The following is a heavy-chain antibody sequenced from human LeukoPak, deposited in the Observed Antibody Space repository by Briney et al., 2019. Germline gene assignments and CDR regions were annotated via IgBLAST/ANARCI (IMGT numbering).Heavy chain of an antibody. Sequence: PGGSLRLSCTASGFTFSSYGMNWVRQVPGKGLEWVAFIRFDGSSKYYADSVKGRFTISRDNSKNTLYLQMNSLRAEDTAVYYCAKDYQRAYYYGSGFDYWGQGTLVTVSS. D-gene: IGHD3-10*01. CDR1: GFTFSSYG. CDR3: AKDYQRAYYYGSGFDY. CDR2: IRFDGSSK. V-gene: IGHV3-30*02. J-gene: IGHJ4*02.